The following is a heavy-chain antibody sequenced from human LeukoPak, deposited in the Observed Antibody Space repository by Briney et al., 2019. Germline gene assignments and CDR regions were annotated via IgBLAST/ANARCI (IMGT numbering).Heavy chain of an antibody. J-gene: IGHJ4*02. CDR2: ISGSGGST. V-gene: IGHV3-23*01. Sequence: GGSLRLSCVASGFTLSNYAMSWARQAPGKGLEWVSAISGSGGSTYYADSVKGRFTISRDNSKNTLYLQMNSLRAEDTAVYYCAKVDPPTLPLDYWGQGTLVTVSS. CDR3: AKVDPPTLPLDY. D-gene: IGHD3-16*01. CDR1: GFTLSNYA.